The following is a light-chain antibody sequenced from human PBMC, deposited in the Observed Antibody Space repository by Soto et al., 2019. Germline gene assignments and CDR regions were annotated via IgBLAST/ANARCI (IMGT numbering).Light chain of an antibody. V-gene: IGKV3-11*01. J-gene: IGKJ4*01. CDR3: QHRNNWPLT. CDR1: QSVGSD. CDR2: GTS. Sequence: EIVMTQSPVTLSVSPGERATLSCRASQSVGSDLAWYQQKPGQAPRLLIFGTSNRATAIPARFSASGSGTDFTLTISSLEPEDFAVYYCQHRNNWPLTFGGGTKVDIK.